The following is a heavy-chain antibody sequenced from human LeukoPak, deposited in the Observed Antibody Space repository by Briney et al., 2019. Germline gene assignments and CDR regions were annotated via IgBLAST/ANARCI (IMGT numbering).Heavy chain of an antibody. Sequence: SETLSLTCTVSGGSLSSYYWSWIRQPPGKGLEWIGYIYYSGSTNYNPSLKSRVTISVDTSKNQFSLKLSSVTAADTAVYYCARIGGRDGYNYVDYWGQGTLVTVSS. CDR3: ARIGGRDGYNYVDY. V-gene: IGHV4-59*08. CDR1: GGSLSSYY. CDR2: IYYSGST. D-gene: IGHD5-24*01. J-gene: IGHJ4*02.